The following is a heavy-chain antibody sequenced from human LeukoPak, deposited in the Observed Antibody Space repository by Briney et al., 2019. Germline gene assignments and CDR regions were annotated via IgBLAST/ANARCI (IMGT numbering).Heavy chain of an antibody. J-gene: IGHJ6*03. CDR1: GGSFSGYY. CDR3: ARALYYYYMDV. CDR2: INHSGST. Sequence: SATLSLTCAVYGGSFSGYYWSWIRQPPGKGLEWIGEINHSGSTHYNPSLKSRVTISVDTSKNQFSLKLSSVTAADTAVYYCARALYYYYMDVWGKGTTVTVSS. V-gene: IGHV4-34*01.